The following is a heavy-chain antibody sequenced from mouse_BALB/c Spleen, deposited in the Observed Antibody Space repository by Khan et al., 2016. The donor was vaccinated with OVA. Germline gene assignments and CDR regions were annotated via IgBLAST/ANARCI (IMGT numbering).Heavy chain of an antibody. D-gene: IGHD2-1*01. V-gene: IGHV1S132*01. CDR1: GYTFTSYW. J-gene: IGHJ3*01. CDR3: ARGYFGNYEFVY. Sequence: QVQLQQSGAEVVKPGASVKLSCKTTGYTFTSYWIQWIEQRPGQGLGWIGQIFPGTGTTYYNENFKGKATLTVDNSSSTAYMPLSSLTSEYSAFYFCARGYFGNYEFVYWGQGTLVTVSP. CDR2: IFPGTGTT.